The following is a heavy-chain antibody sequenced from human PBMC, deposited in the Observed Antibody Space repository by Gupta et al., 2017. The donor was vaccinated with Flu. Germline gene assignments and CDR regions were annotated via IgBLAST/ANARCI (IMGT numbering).Heavy chain of an antibody. V-gene: IGHV1-46*01. Sequence: SYYMHWVRQAPGQGLEWMGIINPSGGSTSYAQKFQGRVTMTRDTSTSTVYMELSSLRSEDTAVYYCARDIGMGATSRGCDYWGQGTLVTVSS. CDR2: INPSGGST. CDR3: ARDIGMGATSRGCDY. J-gene: IGHJ4*02. D-gene: IGHD1-26*01. CDR1: SYY.